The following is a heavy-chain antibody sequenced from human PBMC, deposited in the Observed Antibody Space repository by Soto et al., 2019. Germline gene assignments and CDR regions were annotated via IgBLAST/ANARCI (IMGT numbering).Heavy chain of an antibody. CDR3: ASDLVAAAGTADAFDI. Sequence: SETLSLTCAVSGASISSNKWWIWVRQPPGKGLEWIAGINHSGSTNYNPSLKSRVTISVGTSKNQFSLKLSSVTAADTAVYYCASDLVAAAGTADAFDIWGQGTMVTVSS. CDR1: GASISSNKW. V-gene: IGHV4-4*02. CDR2: INHSGST. J-gene: IGHJ3*02. D-gene: IGHD6-13*01.